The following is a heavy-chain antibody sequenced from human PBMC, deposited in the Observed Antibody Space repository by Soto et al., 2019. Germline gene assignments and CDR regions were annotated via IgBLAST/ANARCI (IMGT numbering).Heavy chain of an antibody. CDR2: IYHSGST. V-gene: IGHV4-30-2*01. CDR3: ARGGNDYVWGSYQRWYNWFDP. D-gene: IGHD3-16*02. CDR1: GGPISSGGYS. J-gene: IGHJ5*02. Sequence: LSLTCAVSGGPISSGGYSWSWIRQPPGKGLEWIGYIYHSGSTYYNPSLKSRVTISVDRSKNQFSLKLSSVTAADTAVYYCARGGNDYVWGSYQRWYNWFDPWGQGTLVTVSS.